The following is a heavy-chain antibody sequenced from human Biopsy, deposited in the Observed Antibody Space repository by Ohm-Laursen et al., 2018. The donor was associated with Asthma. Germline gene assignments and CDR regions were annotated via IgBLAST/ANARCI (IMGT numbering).Heavy chain of an antibody. D-gene: IGHD3-22*01. CDR3: ARGDSSNWSHYYFGY. V-gene: IGHV3-53*01. CDR1: GFAVSRDH. CDR2: IYSGGTS. J-gene: IGHJ4*02. Sequence: SLRLSCAATGFAVSRDHMFWVRQAPGKGLEWVSVIYSGGTSRTADSVRGRFTISRDYSKNTLYLQMHSLRAEDTAVYYCARGDSSNWSHYYFGYWGQGTLVTVSS.